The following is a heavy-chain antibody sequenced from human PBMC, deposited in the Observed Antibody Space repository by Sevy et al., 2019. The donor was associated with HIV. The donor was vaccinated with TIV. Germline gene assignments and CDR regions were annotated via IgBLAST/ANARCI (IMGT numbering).Heavy chain of an antibody. V-gene: IGHV3-30-3*01. J-gene: IGHJ6*02. Sequence: GGSLRLSCAASGFTFSSYAMHWVRQAPGKGLEWVAVISYDGSNKYYADSVKGRFTISRDNSKNTLYLQMNSLRAEDTAVYYCARDPNGLERRPYYGMDVWGQRTTVTVSS. D-gene: IGHD1-1*01. CDR3: ARDPNGLERRPYYGMDV. CDR1: GFTFSSYA. CDR2: ISYDGSNK.